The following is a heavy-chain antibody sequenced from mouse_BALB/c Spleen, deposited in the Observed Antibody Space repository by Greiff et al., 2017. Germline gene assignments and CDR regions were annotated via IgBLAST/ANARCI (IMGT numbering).Heavy chain of an antibody. CDR1: GFTFSDYY. D-gene: IGHD2-4*01. CDR2: ISDGGSYT. J-gene: IGHJ4*01. Sequence: DVKLVESGGGLVKPGGSLKLSCAASGFTFSDYYMYWVRQTPEKRLEWVATISDGGSYTYYPDSVKGRFTISRDNAKNNLYLQMSSLKSEDTAMYYCARSFYYDYDGGAMDYWGQGTSVTVSS. V-gene: IGHV5-4*02. CDR3: ARSFYYDYDGGAMDY.